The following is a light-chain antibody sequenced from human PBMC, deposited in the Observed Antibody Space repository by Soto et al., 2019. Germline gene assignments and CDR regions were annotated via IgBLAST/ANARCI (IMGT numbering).Light chain of an antibody. Sequence: AIQMTQSPSSLSASVGGRVTITCRASQGIRNDLGWYQQKPGKAPKLLIYAASSLQSGVPSRFSGSGSGTDFTLTISSLQPEDFAVYYCQQYNNWPRTFGQGTKVDIK. J-gene: IGKJ1*01. V-gene: IGKV1-6*01. CDR1: QGIRND. CDR2: AAS. CDR3: QQYNNWPRT.